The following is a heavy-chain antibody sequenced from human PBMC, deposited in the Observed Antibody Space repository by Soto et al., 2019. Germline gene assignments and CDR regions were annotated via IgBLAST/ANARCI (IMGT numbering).Heavy chain of an antibody. J-gene: IGHJ5*02. D-gene: IGHD2-8*01. Sequence: KTSETLSLTCGVSGGSISSPTWWIWARQFPGKGLEWIGEIFHTGSVNYNPSLKSRVTLSLDKSKNQFSLKLTSVTAADTAVYFCAREQICNVVTCSNWFDPWGQGTLVTVSS. CDR1: GGSISSPTW. V-gene: IGHV4-4*02. CDR3: AREQICNVVTCSNWFDP. CDR2: IFHTGSV.